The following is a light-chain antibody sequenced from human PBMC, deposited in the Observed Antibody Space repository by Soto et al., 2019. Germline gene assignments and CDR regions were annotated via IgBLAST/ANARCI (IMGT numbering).Light chain of an antibody. CDR2: GNS. CDR3: QSYDSSLSGWV. J-gene: IGLJ3*02. V-gene: IGLV1-40*01. Sequence: QSVLTQPHSVSGAPGQRVTISCTGSSSNIGAGYDVHWYQQLPGTAPKLLIYGNSNRPSGVPDRFSGSKSGTSASLAITGLQAEDEADYYCQSYDSSLSGWVFGGGTKGTVL. CDR1: SSNIGAGYD.